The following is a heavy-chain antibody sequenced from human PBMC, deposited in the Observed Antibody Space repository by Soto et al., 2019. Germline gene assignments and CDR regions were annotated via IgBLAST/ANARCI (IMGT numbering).Heavy chain of an antibody. CDR3: AKTPYDFWSSGQYLFDH. CDR2: ISGSGGTT. V-gene: IGHV3-23*01. D-gene: IGHD3-3*01. J-gene: IGHJ4*02. Sequence: EVQLLDSGGGLVQPGGSLRLSCTVSGFTFGSHAMSWVRQAPGKGLECVLGISGSGGTTFYADSVKGRFTISRDNSKKTLYLQMNSLRAEDTAVYYCAKTPYDFWSSGQYLFDHWGQGTLVTVSS. CDR1: GFTFGSHA.